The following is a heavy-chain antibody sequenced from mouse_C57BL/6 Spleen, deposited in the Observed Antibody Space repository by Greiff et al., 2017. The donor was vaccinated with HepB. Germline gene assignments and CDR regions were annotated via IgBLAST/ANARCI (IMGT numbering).Heavy chain of an antibody. D-gene: IGHD2-14*01. CDR2: IDPSDSYT. CDR3: ARNRGYFDY. CDR1: GYTFTSYW. Sequence: QVQLQQPGAELVKPGASVKLSCKASGYTFTSYWMLWVKQRPGQGLEWIGEIDPSDSYTNYNQKFKGKATLTVDTSSSTAYMQLSSLTSEDSAVYYCARNRGYFDYWGQGTTLTVSS. J-gene: IGHJ2*01. V-gene: IGHV1-50*01.